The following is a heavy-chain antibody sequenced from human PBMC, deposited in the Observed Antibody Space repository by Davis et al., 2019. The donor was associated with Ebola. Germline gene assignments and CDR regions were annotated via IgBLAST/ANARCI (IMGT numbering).Heavy chain of an antibody. CDR3: ARDTALGYYYYGMDV. V-gene: IGHV3-48*02. CDR2: ISSSGSTI. Sequence: GESLKISCAASGFTFSSYSMNWVRQAPRKGLEWVSYISSSGSTIYYADSVKGRFTISRDNAKNSLYLQMNSLRDEDTAVYYCARDTALGYYYYGMDVWGKGTTVTVSS. D-gene: IGHD4-17*01. J-gene: IGHJ6*04. CDR1: GFTFSSYS.